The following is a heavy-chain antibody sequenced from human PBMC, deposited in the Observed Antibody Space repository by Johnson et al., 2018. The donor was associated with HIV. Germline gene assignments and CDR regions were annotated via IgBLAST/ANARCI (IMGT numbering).Heavy chain of an antibody. CDR1: GFTFSSYG. D-gene: IGHD6-19*01. CDR3: ARAGAVGFDAFDI. V-gene: IGHV3-30*19. J-gene: IGHJ3*02. Sequence: VQLVESGGGVVQPGRSLRLSCAASGFTFSSYGMHWVRQAPGKGLEWVAVIWYDGSNKYYADSVKGRFTISRDNSKNTLYLQMNSLRAEDTAVYYCARAGAVGFDAFDIWGQGTMVTVSS. CDR2: IWYDGSNK.